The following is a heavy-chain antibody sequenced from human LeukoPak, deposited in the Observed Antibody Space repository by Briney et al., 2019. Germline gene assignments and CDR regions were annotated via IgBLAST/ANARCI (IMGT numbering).Heavy chain of an antibody. CDR2: ITWNGGTT. Sequence: GGPLRLSCGASGFTFDDYTMHWVRQRPGKSLEWVSLITWNGGTTYYSDSVKGRFIISRDNTKNSLFLQMNSLRTEDTALYFCARLGTGYCSSTSCEETYWGRGTRVTVSS. CDR1: GFTFDDYT. D-gene: IGHD2-2*03. CDR3: ARLGTGYCSSTSCEETY. J-gene: IGHJ4*02. V-gene: IGHV3-43*01.